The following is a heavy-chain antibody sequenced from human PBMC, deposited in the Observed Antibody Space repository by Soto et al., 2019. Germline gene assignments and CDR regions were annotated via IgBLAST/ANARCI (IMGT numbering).Heavy chain of an antibody. Sequence: SQTLSFTCAISGDSVSSNSAAWNWIRQSPSRGLEWLGRTCYRSKWYNDYAVSVKSRITINPDTSKNQFSLQLNSVTPEDTAVYYCARDGYSSSSGPQRVWFGPWGQGTLVTVSS. CDR3: ARDGYSSSSGPQRVWFGP. V-gene: IGHV6-1*01. CDR2: TCYRSKWYN. D-gene: IGHD6-6*01. CDR1: GDSVSSNSAA. J-gene: IGHJ5*02.